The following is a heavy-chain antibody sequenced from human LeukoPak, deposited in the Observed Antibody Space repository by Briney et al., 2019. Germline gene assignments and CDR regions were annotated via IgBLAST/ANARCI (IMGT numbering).Heavy chain of an antibody. Sequence: SETLSLTCTVSGGSISSYYWSWIRQPPGKGLEWIGYIYYSGSTNYNPSLKSRVTISIDTSKNQFYLKLSSLTAADTAVYFCARRDDSSGYHKIFDYWGPGTLVTVSS. V-gene: IGHV4-59*08. J-gene: IGHJ4*02. D-gene: IGHD3-22*01. CDR1: GGSISSYY. CDR2: IYYSGST. CDR3: ARRDDSSGYHKIFDY.